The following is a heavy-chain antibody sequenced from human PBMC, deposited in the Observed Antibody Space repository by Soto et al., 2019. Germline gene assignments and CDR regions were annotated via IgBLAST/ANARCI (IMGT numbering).Heavy chain of an antibody. Sequence: QVQLVQSGADVKKPGASVKVSCKASGYTFTGYYMHWVRQAPGQGLEWMGWINPNSGGTDYAQKFQGRVTMARETSTTTASMELSSLTSDDTAVYYCARATGYSSSFFYGMDFWGQGTTVTVSS. D-gene: IGHD6-19*01. CDR1: GYTFTGYY. CDR3: ARATGYSSSFFYGMDF. CDR2: INPNSGGT. J-gene: IGHJ6*02. V-gene: IGHV1-2*02.